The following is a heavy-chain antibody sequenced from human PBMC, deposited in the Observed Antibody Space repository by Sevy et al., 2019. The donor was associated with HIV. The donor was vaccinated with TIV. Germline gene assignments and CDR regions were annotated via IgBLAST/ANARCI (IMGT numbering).Heavy chain of an antibody. V-gene: IGHV3-21*01. D-gene: IGHD3-3*01. CDR3: ARDKTILEGRYGMDV. CDR2: ISSSSNDI. J-gene: IGHJ6*02. CDR1: GFIFSNYN. Sequence: GGSLRLSCAASGFIFSNYNMHWVRQAPGKGLEWVSFISSSSNDIYYADSVKGRFTISRDNVKNSLYLQMNSLRAEDTAVYYCARDKTILEGRYGMDVWGQGTTVTVSS.